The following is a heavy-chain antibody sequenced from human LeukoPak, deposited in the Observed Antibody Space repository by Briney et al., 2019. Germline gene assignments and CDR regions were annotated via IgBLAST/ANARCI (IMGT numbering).Heavy chain of an antibody. CDR3: AKDWGITMVRGVMTPYYYGMDV. CDR2: ISGSGGGT. J-gene: IGHJ6*02. D-gene: IGHD3-10*01. V-gene: IGHV3-23*01. Sequence: GGSLRLSCAASGFTFSSYAMSWVRQAPGKGLEWVSAISGSGGGTYYADSVKGRFTISRDNSKNTLYLQMNSLRAEDTAVYDCAKDWGITMVRGVMTPYYYGMDVWGQGTTVTVSS. CDR1: GFTFSSYA.